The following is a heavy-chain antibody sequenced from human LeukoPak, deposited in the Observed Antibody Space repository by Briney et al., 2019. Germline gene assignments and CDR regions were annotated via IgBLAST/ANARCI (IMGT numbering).Heavy chain of an antibody. J-gene: IGHJ4*02. D-gene: IGHD1-26*01. CDR2: INPNSGDT. CDR3: APGAYTYYTEY. CDR1: GYIFTHYH. V-gene: IGHV1-2*02. Sequence: GSSVKLSCKASGYIFTHYHMHWLRQTPGQGLEWVGWINPNSGDTNYPQKFQGRVTMTRDTSISTAYMELSRPRSDDTAVYYCAPGAYTYYTEYWGQGTVVAVSS.